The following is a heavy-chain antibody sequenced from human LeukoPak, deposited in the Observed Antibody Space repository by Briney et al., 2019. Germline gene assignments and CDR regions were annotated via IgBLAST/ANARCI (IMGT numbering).Heavy chain of an antibody. CDR3: ASYIVVVPAAISNWFDP. CDR2: IYYSGGT. CDR1: GGSISSSSYY. D-gene: IGHD2-2*01. V-gene: IGHV4-39*07. J-gene: IGHJ5*02. Sequence: PSETLSLTCTVSGGSISSSSYYWGWIRQPPGKGLEGIGSIYYSGGTYYNPSLKSRVTISVDTSKNQFSLKLSSVTAADTAVYYCASYIVVVPAAISNWFDPWGQGTLVTVSS.